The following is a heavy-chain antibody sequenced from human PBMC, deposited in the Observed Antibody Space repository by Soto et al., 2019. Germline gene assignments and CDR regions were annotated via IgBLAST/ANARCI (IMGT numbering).Heavy chain of an antibody. Sequence: PGESLKISCKGSGYSFSTYWIGWVRQTPGKGLELMGIMYPGDSDTRYSPSFQGQVTISADKSISTTYLQWSSLKASDTAMYYCARVGGPPGVWFYYGMDVWGQGTTVTVSS. D-gene: IGHD6-19*01. J-gene: IGHJ6*02. CDR3: ARVGGPPGVWFYYGMDV. CDR1: GYSFSTYW. CDR2: MYPGDSDT. V-gene: IGHV5-51*01.